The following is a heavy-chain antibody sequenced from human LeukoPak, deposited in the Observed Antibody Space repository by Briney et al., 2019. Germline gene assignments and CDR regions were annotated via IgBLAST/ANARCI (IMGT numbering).Heavy chain of an antibody. Sequence: PGGSLRLSCAASGFTFSDYYMSWIRQAPGKGLEWVSYISSSGSTIYYADSVKGRFTISRDNAKNSLYLQMNSLRAEDTAVYYCAREDRPSRDGYNYDAFDIWGQGTMVTVSS. V-gene: IGHV3-11*01. CDR1: GFTFSDYY. J-gene: IGHJ3*02. D-gene: IGHD5-12*01. CDR3: AREDRPSRDGYNYDAFDI. CDR2: ISSSGSTI.